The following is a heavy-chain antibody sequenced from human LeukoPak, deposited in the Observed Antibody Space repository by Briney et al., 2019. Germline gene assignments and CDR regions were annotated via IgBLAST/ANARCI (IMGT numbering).Heavy chain of an antibody. V-gene: IGHV3-21*01. CDR1: GFTFSSYN. CDR2: ISSSSSYI. Sequence: GGSLRLSCAASGFTFSSYNMSWVRQAPGKGLEWVSSISSSSSYIYYADSVKGRFTISRDNAKNSLYLQMNSLRAEDTAVYYCAREYCSGGSCYLADYWGQGTLVTVSS. D-gene: IGHD2-15*01. CDR3: AREYCSGGSCYLADY. J-gene: IGHJ4*02.